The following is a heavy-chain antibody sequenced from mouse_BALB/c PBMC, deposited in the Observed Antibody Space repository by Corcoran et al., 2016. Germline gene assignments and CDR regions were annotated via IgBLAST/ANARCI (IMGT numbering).Heavy chain of an antibody. Sequence: QVTLKESGPGILQPSQTLSLTCSFSGFSLSTSGMGVSWVRQPSGKGLEWLAHIYWDDDKRYNPSLKSRLTISKDTSSNQVFLKITSVDTADTATYACARSGDRYDPPGCAYWGQGTLVTVSA. J-gene: IGHJ3*01. CDR2: IYWDDDK. D-gene: IGHD2-14*01. V-gene: IGHV8-12*01. CDR1: GFSLSTSGMG. CDR3: ARSGDRYDPPGCAY.